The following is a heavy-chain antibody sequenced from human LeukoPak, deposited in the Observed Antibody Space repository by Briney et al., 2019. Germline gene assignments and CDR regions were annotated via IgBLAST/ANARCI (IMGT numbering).Heavy chain of an antibody. D-gene: IGHD6-13*01. CDR2: MYHSGRT. J-gene: IGHJ4*02. CDR3: ASQIAAAGTFDY. CDR1: DDSNISGRYS. V-gene: IGHV4-30-2*01. Sequence: ASQTLSLTCAVSDDSNISGRYSWSWIRQPPGKTLEWIGFMYHSGRTYYNPSLQSRVTMSLDASKKQFSLKLNSVIAADTAVYYCASQIAAAGTFDYWGQGTLVTVSS.